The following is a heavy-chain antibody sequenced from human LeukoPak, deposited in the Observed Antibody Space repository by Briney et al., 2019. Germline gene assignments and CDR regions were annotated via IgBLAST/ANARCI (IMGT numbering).Heavy chain of an antibody. Sequence: ASVKVSCKASGYTFTGYYMHWVRQAPGQGLEWMGWINPNSGGTNYAQKFQGRVTMTRDTSISTAYMELSRLRSDDTAVYYCARSYGQIYYYYGMDVWGQGTTVTVSS. CDR3: ARSYGQIYYYYGMDV. CDR1: GYTFTGYY. D-gene: IGHD5-18*01. CDR2: INPNSGGT. J-gene: IGHJ6*02. V-gene: IGHV1-2*02.